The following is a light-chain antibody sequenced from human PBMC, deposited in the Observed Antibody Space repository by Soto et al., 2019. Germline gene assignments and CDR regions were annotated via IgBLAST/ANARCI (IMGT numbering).Light chain of an antibody. Sequence: QAVVTQEPSFSVSPGGTVTLTCGLTSGSVSTGYYATWYQQTPGQAPRTLIYSTNTRSSGVPDRFSGSILGNKAALTITGAQADDESDYYCVLYMGSGIWMFGGGTKVTVL. V-gene: IGLV8-61*01. CDR1: SGSVSTGYY. CDR2: STN. CDR3: VLYMGSGIWM. J-gene: IGLJ3*02.